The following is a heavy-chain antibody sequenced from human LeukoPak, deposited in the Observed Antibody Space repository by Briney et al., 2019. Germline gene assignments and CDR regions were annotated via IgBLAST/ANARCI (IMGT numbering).Heavy chain of an antibody. V-gene: IGHV1-2*02. Sequence: GASVKVSFKASGYTFTDYYMHWVRQAPGQGLEWIGWISPDSGRTGFAQKFQGRVTMTRDTSISTAYMELSRLGYDDTAVYYCARDTRSSYLQYYFDYWGQGTLVTVSS. D-gene: IGHD5-24*01. CDR1: GYTFTDYY. CDR3: ARDTRSSYLQYYFDY. CDR2: ISPDSGRT. J-gene: IGHJ4*02.